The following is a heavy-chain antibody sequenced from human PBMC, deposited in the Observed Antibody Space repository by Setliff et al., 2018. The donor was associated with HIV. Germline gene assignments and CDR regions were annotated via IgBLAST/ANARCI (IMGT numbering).Heavy chain of an antibody. D-gene: IGHD3-22*01. CDR3: ARGGDYDSSGYYVT. CDR2: IIPILGVP. J-gene: IGHJ4*02. V-gene: IGHV1-69*02. CDR1: GGPFTSSS. Sequence: ASVKVSCKASGGPFTSSSIGWVRQAPGQGLEWMGRIIPILGVPRYAQKFQGRVTITADKSTSTSYMHLSSLRAEDTAVYFCARGGDYDSSGYYVTWGQGSQVTVSS.